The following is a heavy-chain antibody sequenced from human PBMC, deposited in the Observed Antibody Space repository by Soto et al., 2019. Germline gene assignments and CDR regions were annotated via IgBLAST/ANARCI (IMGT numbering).Heavy chain of an antibody. V-gene: IGHV1-3*01. CDR1: GYTFTSYA. J-gene: IGHJ4*02. CDR3: AKPPFDYDSSGYYDY. CDR2: INAGNGNT. D-gene: IGHD3-22*01. Sequence: ASVKVSCKASGYTFTSYAMHWVRQAPGQRLEWMGWINAGNGNTKYSQKFQGRVTITRDTSASTAYMELSSLRSEDTAVYYCAKPPFDYDSSGYYDYWGQGTLVTLL.